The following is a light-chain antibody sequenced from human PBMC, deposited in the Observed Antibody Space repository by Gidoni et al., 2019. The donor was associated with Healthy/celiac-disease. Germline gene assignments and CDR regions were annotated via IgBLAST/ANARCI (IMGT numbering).Light chain of an antibody. CDR1: QSVSSY. Sequence: LELTPSRATLSLSPGKRATLSCRASQSVSSYLAWYQQKPGQAPRLLIYDASNRATGIPSRFSGSGSGTDFTLTISSLEPEDFAVYYCQQRSNWPPTFXXXTKVEIK. CDR2: DAS. J-gene: IGKJ1*01. V-gene: IGKV3-11*01. CDR3: QQRSNWPPT.